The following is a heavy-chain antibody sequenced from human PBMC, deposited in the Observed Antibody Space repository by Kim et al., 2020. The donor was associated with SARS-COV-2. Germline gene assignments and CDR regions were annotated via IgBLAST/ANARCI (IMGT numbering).Heavy chain of an antibody. CDR1: GYVFSDYY. CDR2: INPISGVT. CDR3: SLVTTILVIDGRSFAP. Sequence: ASVKVSCKTSGYVFSDYYMHWVRQAPGQGLEWVGTINPISGVTHYGQKFQGRVTLTLDTSINTAYMEMNNLRLDDTAMYFCSLVTTILVIDGRSFAPWGQ. D-gene: IGHD2-21*01. V-gene: IGHV1-2*02. J-gene: IGHJ5*02.